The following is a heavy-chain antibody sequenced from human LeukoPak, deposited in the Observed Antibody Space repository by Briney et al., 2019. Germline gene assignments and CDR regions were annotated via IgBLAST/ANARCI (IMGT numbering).Heavy chain of an antibody. J-gene: IGHJ5*02. D-gene: IGHD2-2*01. V-gene: IGHV4-59*08. Sequence: SETLSLTCSVSGGSISSYYWSWIRQPPGKGLEWIGYIYYSGSTNYNPSLKSRVTISVDTSKNQFSLKLSSVTAADTAVYYCARHGGYCSSTSCFDPWGQGTLVTVSS. CDR2: IYYSGST. CDR1: GGSISSYY. CDR3: ARHGGYCSSTSCFDP.